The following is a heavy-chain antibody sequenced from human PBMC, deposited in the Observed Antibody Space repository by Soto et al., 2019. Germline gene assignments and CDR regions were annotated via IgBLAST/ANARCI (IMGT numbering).Heavy chain of an antibody. CDR2: MNHDGIT. CDR3: ARGEAYLRGVTFYYHGMDV. D-gene: IGHD3-10*01. CDR1: GGSFTGYY. Sequence: QVQLRQWGAGLLKPSETLSLTCGVYGGSFTGYYWTWIRQPPGERLEWIGEMNHDGITNYNPSLKSRVAITLDTSKSQFSLRLTSVTAADTAVYFCARGEAYLRGVTFYYHGMDVWGQGTTVTVSS. J-gene: IGHJ6*02. V-gene: IGHV4-34*01.